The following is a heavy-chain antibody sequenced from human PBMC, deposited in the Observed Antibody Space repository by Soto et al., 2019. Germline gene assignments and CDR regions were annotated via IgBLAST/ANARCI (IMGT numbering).Heavy chain of an antibody. J-gene: IGHJ4*02. CDR2: INAGNGNT. Sequence: VSVNVSCKASGYSFTIYAMHWVRQAPGQRLEWMGWINAGNGNTKYSQKFQGRVTITRDTSASTAYMELSSLRSEDTAVYYCARGLAPYYFDYWGQGTLVTVSS. CDR1: GYSFTIYA. V-gene: IGHV1-3*01. CDR3: ARGLAPYYFDY. D-gene: IGHD6-19*01.